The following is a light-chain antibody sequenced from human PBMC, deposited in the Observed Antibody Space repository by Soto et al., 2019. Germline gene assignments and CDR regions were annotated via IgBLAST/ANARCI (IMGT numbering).Light chain of an antibody. V-gene: IGKV1-5*01. CDR1: QSVSRW. Sequence: DSRMTQSPSILSASVGDSVTITCRASQSVSRWLAWYQQKPGKAPKLLIYDASSLNSGVPSRFSGSQSGTEFTLTITSLLPDDFATYFCQQYSSYSLPTFGGGTKVDI. CDR3: QQYSSYSLPT. J-gene: IGKJ4*01. CDR2: DAS.